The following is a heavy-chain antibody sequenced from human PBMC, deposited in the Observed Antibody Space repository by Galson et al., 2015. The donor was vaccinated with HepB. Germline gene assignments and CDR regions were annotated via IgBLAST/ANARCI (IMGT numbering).Heavy chain of an antibody. Sequence: TLSLTCNVSGVSITTTDYYWGWVRQPPGKGLEWVGHIYYSSGITYSNPSLETRVTLALDTSKNHFSLSLTAGTAADTAIYHCVRERFDFLSGYFSPRDHYGMDVWGQGATVTVSS. J-gene: IGHJ6*02. CDR2: IYYSSGIT. CDR1: GVSITTTDYY. V-gene: IGHV4-39*07. CDR3: VRERFDFLSGYFSPRDHYGMDV. D-gene: IGHD3-3*01.